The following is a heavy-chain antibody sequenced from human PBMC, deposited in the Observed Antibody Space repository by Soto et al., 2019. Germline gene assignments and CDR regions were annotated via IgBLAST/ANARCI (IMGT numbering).Heavy chain of an antibody. D-gene: IGHD3-10*01. Sequence: ASVKVSCKASGYPFTNYRITWVRQAPGQGLEWMGWISDYNGNTNYAQRLQGRVTMTTDTSTSTAYMELRSLSSDDTAVYYCARGPHYYDSGSTSWSTADWGQGTLVTVS. CDR2: ISDYNGNT. J-gene: IGHJ4*02. CDR1: GYPFTNYR. CDR3: ARGPHYYDSGSTSWSTAD. V-gene: IGHV1-18*04.